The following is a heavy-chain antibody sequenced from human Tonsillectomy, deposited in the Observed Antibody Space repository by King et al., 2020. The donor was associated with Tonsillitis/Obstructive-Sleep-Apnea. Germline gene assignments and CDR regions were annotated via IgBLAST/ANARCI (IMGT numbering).Heavy chain of an antibody. Sequence: VQLPQWGAGLLKPSETLSLTCAVFGGSFSGFYWSWIRQPPGKGLEWIGEIDHSGSTNYNPSLKSRVTISVDTSKNQISLKVRSVTAADTAVYYCAREKDNDYGMDVWGQGTTVTVSS. D-gene: IGHD2-15*01. V-gene: IGHV4-34*01. CDR3: AREKDNDYGMDV. J-gene: IGHJ6*02. CDR1: GGSFSGFY. CDR2: IDHSGST.